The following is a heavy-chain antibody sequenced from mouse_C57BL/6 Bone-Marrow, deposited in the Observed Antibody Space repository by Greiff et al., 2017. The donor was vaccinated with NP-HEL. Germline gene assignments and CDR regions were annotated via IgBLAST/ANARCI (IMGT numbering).Heavy chain of an antibody. CDR3: ARKYGGYYDYRWYFDV. CDR1: GFSLTSYA. Sequence: VKLVESGPGLVAPSQSLSITCTVSGFSLTSYAISWVRQPPGKGLEWLGVIWTGGGTNYNSALKSRLSISKDNSKSQVFLKMNSLQTDDTARYYCARKYGGYYDYRWYFDVWGTGTTVTVSS. V-gene: IGHV2-9-1*01. CDR2: IWTGGGT. J-gene: IGHJ1*03. D-gene: IGHD2-4*01.